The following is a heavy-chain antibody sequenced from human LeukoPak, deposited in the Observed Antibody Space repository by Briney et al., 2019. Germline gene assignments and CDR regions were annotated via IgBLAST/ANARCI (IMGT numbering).Heavy chain of an antibody. CDR2: TYYRSKWYD. J-gene: IGHJ4*02. V-gene: IGHV6-1*01. CDR3: ARGHGGYIDS. CDR1: GDSVSSNSAA. Sequence: SQTLSLTCAISGDSVSSNSAAWNWIRQSPSRGLEWLGRTYYRSKWYDAYAESVNGRITIKPDTSRNQFSLQLDSVTPEDTAVYYCARGHGGYIDSWGQGTLVTVSS. D-gene: IGHD5-12*01.